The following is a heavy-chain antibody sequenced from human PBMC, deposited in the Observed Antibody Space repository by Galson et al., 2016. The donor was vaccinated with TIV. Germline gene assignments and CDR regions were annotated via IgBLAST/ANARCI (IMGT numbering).Heavy chain of an antibody. CDR3: ARDQNRLVRTRYGFDI. CDR1: GYTFTSYY. Sequence: SVKVSCKASGYTFTSYYMHWVRQAPGQGLEWMGGIIPKSGTANYAQKFQGRVTITADESTSTAYMELSSLTSEDTAVYYCARDQNRLVRTRYGFDIWGQGTMVTVSS. D-gene: IGHD6-19*01. V-gene: IGHV1-69*13. CDR2: IIPKSGTA. J-gene: IGHJ3*02.